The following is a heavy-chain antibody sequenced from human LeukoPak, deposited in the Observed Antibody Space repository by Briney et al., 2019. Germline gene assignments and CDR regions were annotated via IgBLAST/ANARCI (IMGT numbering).Heavy chain of an antibody. CDR3: ARGWTTFQH. CDR2: VSENGDGT. J-gene: IGHJ4*02. Sequence: GGSLRLSCVGSGFTFNHYAMSWVRRAPGKGLEWVASVSENGDGTMYPDSVKGRFTISRDNSRKTVLLQVNRLRVEDAATYYCARGWTTFQHWGQGALVTVSS. V-gene: IGHV3-23*01. D-gene: IGHD1-1*01. CDR1: GFTFNHYA.